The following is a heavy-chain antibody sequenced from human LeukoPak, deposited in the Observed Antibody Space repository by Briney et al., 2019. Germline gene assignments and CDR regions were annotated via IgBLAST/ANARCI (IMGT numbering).Heavy chain of an antibody. V-gene: IGHV4-39*01. CDR3: ASLPLLDHSGYYSI. D-gene: IGHD3-22*01. J-gene: IGHJ4*02. CDR1: GDSVSSGSYY. Sequence: SETLSLTCTVSGDSVSSGSYYWGWIRQPPGKGLEWIGNMMYSGNTYHNPSLKSRVFMSVDRSKNQFSLELNSVTAADTAVYYCASLPLLDHSGYYSIWGQGTLVTVSS. CDR2: MMYSGNT.